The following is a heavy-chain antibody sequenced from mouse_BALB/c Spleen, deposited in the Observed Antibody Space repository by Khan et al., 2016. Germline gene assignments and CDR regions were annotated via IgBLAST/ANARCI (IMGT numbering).Heavy chain of an antibody. J-gene: IGHJ3*01. CDR1: GYTFTDYA. D-gene: IGHD2-4*01. CDR2: ISTYNGNT. Sequence: QVQLKESGPEVVRPGVSVKISCKGSGYTFTDYAIHWVKQSHAKSLEWIGVISTYNGNTNYNQKFKGKATLTVDKSSSTAFMELARLTSEDSAIYYCARSRDYDWFAYWGQGTLVTVSA. CDR3: ARSRDYDWFAY. V-gene: IGHV1S137*01.